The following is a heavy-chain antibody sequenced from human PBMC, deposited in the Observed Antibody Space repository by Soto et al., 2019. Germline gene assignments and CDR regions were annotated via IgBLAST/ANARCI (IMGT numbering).Heavy chain of an antibody. CDR3: ARGRSGGSCCTFDY. Sequence: PSETLSLTCAVYVGSFSGYYWSWIRQPPGKGLEWIGEINHSGSTNYNPSLKSRVTISVDTSKNQFSLKLSSVTAADTAVYYCARGRSGGSCCTFDYWGQGTLVTVSS. CDR1: VGSFSGYY. D-gene: IGHD2-15*01. J-gene: IGHJ4*02. CDR2: INHSGST. V-gene: IGHV4-34*01.